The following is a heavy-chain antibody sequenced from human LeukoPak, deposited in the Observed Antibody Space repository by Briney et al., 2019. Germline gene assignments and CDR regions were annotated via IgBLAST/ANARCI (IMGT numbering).Heavy chain of an antibody. CDR1: GFTFSNSA. D-gene: IGHD2-2*01. CDR2: ISGSGGST. J-gene: IGHJ6*03. Sequence: GGSLRLSCAASGFTFSNSAMNWVRQAPGKGLEWVSAISGSGGSTYYADSVKGRFTISRDNSKNTLYLQMNSLRAEDTAVYYCAKSGSTSPYYYYYYYMDVWGKGTTVTVSS. V-gene: IGHV3-23*01. CDR3: AKSGSTSPYYYYYYYMDV.